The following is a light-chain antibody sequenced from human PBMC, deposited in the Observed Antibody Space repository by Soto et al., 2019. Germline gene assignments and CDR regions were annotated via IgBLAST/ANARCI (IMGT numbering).Light chain of an antibody. CDR1: QYITTW. CDR2: DAS. V-gene: IGKV1-5*01. J-gene: IGKJ1*01. Sequence: GDRVTVCCRASQYITTWLAWYQQKPGEAPKLLIYDASSLESGVPSRFSGSGSGTEFTLTITSLQPDDFATYYCQQYNSYSWTFGQGTKV. CDR3: QQYNSYSWT.